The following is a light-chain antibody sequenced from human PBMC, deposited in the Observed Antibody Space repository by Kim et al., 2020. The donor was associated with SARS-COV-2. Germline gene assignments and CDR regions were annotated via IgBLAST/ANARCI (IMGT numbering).Light chain of an antibody. J-gene: IGKJ2*01. CDR2: GVS. Sequence: EILLTQSPGILSLSPGERVTLSCRASQSVSGNKLAWYQQKPGQAPRLLIYGVSNRATGIPDRFSGSGSGTDFTLTISRVEPEDFAVYCCQQYGSPPLTFGQGTKLEI. CDR1: QSVSGNK. V-gene: IGKV3-20*01. CDR3: QQYGSPPLT.